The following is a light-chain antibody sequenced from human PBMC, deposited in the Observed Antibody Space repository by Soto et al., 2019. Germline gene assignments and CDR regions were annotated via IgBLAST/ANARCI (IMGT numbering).Light chain of an antibody. CDR1: SSDVGGYNY. CDR3: CSYAGSYTFYV. J-gene: IGLJ1*01. V-gene: IGLV2-11*01. Sequence: QSVLTRPRSVSGSPGQSVTISCPGTSSDVGGYNYVSWYQQHPGKAPKLMIHDVSKRPSGVPDRFPGSKSGNTASLTISGLQAEDEADYYCCSYAGSYTFYVFGTGTKVTVL. CDR2: DVS.